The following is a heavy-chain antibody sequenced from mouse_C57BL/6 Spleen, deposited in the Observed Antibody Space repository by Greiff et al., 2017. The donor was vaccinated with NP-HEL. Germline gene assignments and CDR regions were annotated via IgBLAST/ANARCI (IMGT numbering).Heavy chain of an antibody. CDR2: IRNKANGYTT. D-gene: IGHD2-4*01. V-gene: IGHV7-3*01. Sequence: EVMLVESGGGLVQPGGSLSLSCAASGFTFTDYYMSWVRQPPGKALEWLGFIRNKANGYTTEYSASVKGRFTISRDNSQSILYLQMNALRAEDSATYYCARVYYDYLFDYWGQGTTLTVSS. CDR1: GFTFTDYY. J-gene: IGHJ2*01. CDR3: ARVYYDYLFDY.